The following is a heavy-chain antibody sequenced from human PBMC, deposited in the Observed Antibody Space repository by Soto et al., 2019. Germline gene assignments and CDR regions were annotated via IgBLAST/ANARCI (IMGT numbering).Heavy chain of an antibody. V-gene: IGHV3-30*18. D-gene: IGHD6-19*01. J-gene: IGHJ6*02. Sequence: GGSLRLSCAASGFTFSSYDMHWVRQAPGKGLEWVAVISYDGSNKDYVDSVKGRFTISRDNSKNTLYLQMNSLRAEDKAVYYCAKNFHSPPTMAVAGASVDYGMDVWGQGTTVTVSS. CDR3: AKNFHSPPTMAVAGASVDYGMDV. CDR2: ISYDGSNK. CDR1: GFTFSSYD.